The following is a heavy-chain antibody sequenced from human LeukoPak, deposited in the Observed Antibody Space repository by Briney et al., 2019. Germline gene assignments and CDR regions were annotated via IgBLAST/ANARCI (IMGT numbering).Heavy chain of an antibody. D-gene: IGHD3-3*01. Sequence: SETLSLTCAVYGGSSSGYYWSWIRQPPGKGLEWIGEINHSEITNYTPSLKSRVTISTDTSKNQFSLRLSSVAAADTAIYYCHSRFLEWLLDYWGQGTLVTVSS. CDR1: GGSSSGYY. J-gene: IGHJ4*02. CDR3: HSRFLEWLLDY. V-gene: IGHV4-34*01. CDR2: INHSEIT.